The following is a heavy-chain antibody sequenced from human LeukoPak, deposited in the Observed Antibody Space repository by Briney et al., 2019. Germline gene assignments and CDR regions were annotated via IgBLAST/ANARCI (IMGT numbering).Heavy chain of an antibody. J-gene: IGHJ4*02. V-gene: IGHV3-21*01. CDR2: VITVSSYI. Sequence: GGSLRLSCAASGFTFSSYSFNWVRQAPGKGLEWVSSVITVSSYIYYADSVRGRFTISRDNADNSLYLQMNGLRAEDTGVYYCARLRRNSDTSGYYYYYDYWGQGTLVTVSS. D-gene: IGHD3-22*01. CDR3: ARLRRNSDTSGYYYYYDY. CDR1: GFTFSSYS.